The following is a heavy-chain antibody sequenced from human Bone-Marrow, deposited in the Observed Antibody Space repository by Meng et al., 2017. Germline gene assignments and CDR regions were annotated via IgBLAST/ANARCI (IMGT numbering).Heavy chain of an antibody. V-gene: IGHV1-69*01. Sequence: GGVVQKPGSSVKVACKASGGTVSSYAISWVRQAPGQGLEWMGGINPIFGTAHYAQKFPGRVTITADESTSKAYMELRSLRSEDTAVYYCARDNLMDWFDPWGQGTLVTVSS. D-gene: IGHD2-8*01. CDR1: GGTVSSYA. CDR3: ARDNLMDWFDP. J-gene: IGHJ5*02. CDR2: INPIFGTA.